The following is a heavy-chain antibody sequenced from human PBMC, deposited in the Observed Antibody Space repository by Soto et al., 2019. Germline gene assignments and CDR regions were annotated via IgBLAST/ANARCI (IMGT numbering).Heavy chain of an antibody. CDR1: GFTFSSYA. CDR2: ISYDRSNK. Sequence: GGSLRLSCAASGFTFSSYAMHWVRQAPGKGLEWVAVISYDRSNKYYADSVKGRFTISRDNSKNTLYLQMNSLRAEDTAVYYCASPFLGYCSGGSCPDHYFDYWGKGTRVTVPS. J-gene: IGHJ4*02. D-gene: IGHD2-15*01. V-gene: IGHV3-30-3*01. CDR3: ASPFLGYCSGGSCPDHYFDY.